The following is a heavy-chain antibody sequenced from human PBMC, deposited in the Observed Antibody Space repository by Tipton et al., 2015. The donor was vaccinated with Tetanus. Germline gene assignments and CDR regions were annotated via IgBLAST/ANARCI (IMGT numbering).Heavy chain of an antibody. D-gene: IGHD2-2*01. J-gene: IGHJ3*01. CDR2: ISNGNT. V-gene: IGHV4-4*07. Sequence: TLSLTCTVSRGPISSYYWSWIRQPAGKGLEWVGHISNGNTDYSTSLKSRVAISMDTSKNQISLKLSSVAAADTAVYYRARRSYCSSSRCFDAFDLWGQGTMVTVSS. CDR1: RGPISSYY. CDR3: ARRSYCSSSRCFDAFDL.